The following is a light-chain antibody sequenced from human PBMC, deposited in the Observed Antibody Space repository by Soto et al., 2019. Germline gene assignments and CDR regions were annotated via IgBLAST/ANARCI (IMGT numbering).Light chain of an antibody. J-gene: IGKJ5*01. CDR1: QTIKNY. Sequence: DIQLNQSPSSLSAALGDRVTITRRASQTIKNYLNWYQHKPGAAPKLLIFGASNLESGVPSRFSGSGSGTEFTLSISSLQPEDFATYYCQQGYSTTPITFGQGTRVDIK. V-gene: IGKV1-39*01. CDR3: QQGYSTTPIT. CDR2: GAS.